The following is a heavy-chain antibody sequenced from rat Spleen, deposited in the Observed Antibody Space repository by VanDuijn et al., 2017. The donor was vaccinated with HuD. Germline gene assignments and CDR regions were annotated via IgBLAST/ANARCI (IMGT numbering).Heavy chain of an antibody. Sequence: QVQLKESGPGLMQPSETLSLTCTVSGFSLTSNGVGWVRQPLGKGLVWMGTIWAGGSTNDNSAVQSRLSIRRDTSKSQVFLKMNSLQPEDTGTYYCARQAGSGWYFDFWGPGTMVTVSS. V-gene: IGHV2-72*01. CDR2: IWAGGST. CDR1: GFSLTSNG. CDR3: ARQAGSGWYFDF. D-gene: IGHD5-1*01. J-gene: IGHJ1*01.